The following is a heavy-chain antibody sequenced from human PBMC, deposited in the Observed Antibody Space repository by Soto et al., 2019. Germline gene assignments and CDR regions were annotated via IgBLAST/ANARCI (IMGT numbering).Heavy chain of an antibody. CDR1: GYTFTSYD. CDR3: ARAHYYDSSGYYPNFDY. V-gene: IGHV1-8*01. Sequence: QVQLVQSGAEVKKPGASVKVSCKASGYTFTSYDINWVRQATGQGLEWMGWMNPNSGNTGYAQKFKGRVTMTRNTSISTAYMELSSLRSEDTAVYYCARAHYYDSSGYYPNFDYWGQGTLVTVSS. D-gene: IGHD3-22*01. J-gene: IGHJ4*02. CDR2: MNPNSGNT.